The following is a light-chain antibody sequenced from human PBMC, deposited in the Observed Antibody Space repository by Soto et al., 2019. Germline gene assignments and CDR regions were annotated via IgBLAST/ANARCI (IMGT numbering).Light chain of an antibody. CDR2: SAS. V-gene: IGKV1-9*01. J-gene: IGKJ4*01. Sequence: DSQLTQSPSFLSASVGDTVAITCRASQALSNYLAWYQQKPGKAPDLLIYSASTLQSGVPSRFSGSGFETEFSLTIRALQPEDFATYYCQQLSRYPLTFGGGTKVDIK. CDR1: QALSNY. CDR3: QQLSRYPLT.